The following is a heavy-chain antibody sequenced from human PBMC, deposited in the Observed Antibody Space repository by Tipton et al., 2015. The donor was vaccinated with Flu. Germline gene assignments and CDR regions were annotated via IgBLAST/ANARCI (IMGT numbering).Heavy chain of an antibody. Sequence: TLSLTCTVSGGSISSYYWSWIRQPPGQGLEWIGYIYYSGRTDYNPSLKSRVSLSLDTSKSHFSLRLSSVTAADPAVYYCVRDRATEPAAWHYWGQGTLVTVSP. J-gene: IGHJ4*02. CDR2: IYYSGRT. CDR1: GGSISSYY. V-gene: IGHV4-59*01. D-gene: IGHD2-2*01. CDR3: VRDRATEPAAWHY.